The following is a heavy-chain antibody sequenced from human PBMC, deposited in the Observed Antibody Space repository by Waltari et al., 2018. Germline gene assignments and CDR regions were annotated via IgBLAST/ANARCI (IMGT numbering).Heavy chain of an antibody. CDR2: IYYGGST. Sequence: QLQLQESGPGLVKPSDTLSLACTVSGGSFSSSSYYWRWIGQPPGEGLEWIGSIYYGGSTYYDPSLKSRVTISVDTSKNQFALKLSSVTAADTAVYYCARSNSKPPNWFDPWGQGTLVTVSS. D-gene: IGHD1-1*01. V-gene: IGHV4-39*07. J-gene: IGHJ5*02. CDR3: ARSNSKPPNWFDP. CDR1: GGSFSSSSYY.